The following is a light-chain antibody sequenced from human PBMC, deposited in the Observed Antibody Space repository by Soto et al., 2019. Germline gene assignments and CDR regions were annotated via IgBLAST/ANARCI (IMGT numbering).Light chain of an antibody. CDR1: QTVRNNY. V-gene: IGKV3D-20*02. J-gene: IGKJ5*01. Sequence: EFVLTQSPGTLSLSPGERATLSCRASQTVRNNYLAWYQQKPGQAPRLLIYDASSRATGIPDRFSGGGPGTDFTLTISRLEPEDFAVYYCQQRSSWPPTFGQGTRLEIK. CDR2: DAS. CDR3: QQRSSWPPT.